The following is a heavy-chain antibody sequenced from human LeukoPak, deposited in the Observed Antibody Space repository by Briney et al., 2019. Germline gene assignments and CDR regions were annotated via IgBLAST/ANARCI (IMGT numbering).Heavy chain of an antibody. J-gene: IGHJ4*02. V-gene: IGHV4-34*01. CDR2: INHSGST. D-gene: IGHD2-15*01. CDR3: ARRRYCSGGSCYKDY. CDR1: GGSFSGYY. Sequence: SETLSLTCAVYGGSFSGYYWSWIRQPPGKGLEWIGEINHSGSTNYNPSLKSRVTISVDTSKNQFSLKLSSATAADTAVYYCARRRYCSGGSCYKDYWGQGTLVTVSS.